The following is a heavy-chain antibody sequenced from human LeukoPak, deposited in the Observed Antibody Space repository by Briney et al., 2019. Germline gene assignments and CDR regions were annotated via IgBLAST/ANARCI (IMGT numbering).Heavy chain of an antibody. CDR3: AREGGNWDLFYYYYYMDV. J-gene: IGHJ6*03. V-gene: IGHV3-21*01. CDR1: GFTFSSYS. CDR2: ISSSSSYI. D-gene: IGHD7-27*01. Sequence: GGSLRLSCAASGFTFSSYSMNWVRQAPGKGLEWVSSISSSSSYIYYADSVKGRFTISRDNAKNSLYLQMNSLRAEDTAVYYCAREGGNWDLFYYYYYMDVWGKGTTVTISS.